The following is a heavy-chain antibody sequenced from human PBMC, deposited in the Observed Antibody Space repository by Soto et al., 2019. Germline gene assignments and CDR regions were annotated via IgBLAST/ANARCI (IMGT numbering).Heavy chain of an antibody. J-gene: IGHJ4*02. V-gene: IGHV3-21*01. Sequence: GGSLRVSCAASGFTFSSYSMNWVRQAPGKGLEWVSSISSSSSYIYYADSVKGRFTISRDNAKNSLYLQMNSLRAEDTAVYYCARTLEGYSSSRYYFDYWGQGTLVTVSS. CDR2: ISSSSSYI. CDR1: GFTFSSYS. D-gene: IGHD6-6*01. CDR3: ARTLEGYSSSRYYFDY.